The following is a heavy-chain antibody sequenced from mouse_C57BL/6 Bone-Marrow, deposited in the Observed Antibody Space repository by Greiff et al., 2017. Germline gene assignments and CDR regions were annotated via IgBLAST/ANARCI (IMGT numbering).Heavy chain of an antibody. CDR3: ASSYDSSVYYLDY. Sequence: VQLQQPGAELVKPGASVKMSCKASGYTFTSYWITWVKQRPGQGLEWIGDIYTGSGSTNYNEQFKSQATMTVDTASSTAYMQLSSLTSEDSAVYYCASSYDSSVYYLDYWGQGTTLTVAS. CDR2: IYTGSGST. D-gene: IGHD1-1*01. J-gene: IGHJ2*01. CDR1: GYTFTSYW. V-gene: IGHV1-55*01.